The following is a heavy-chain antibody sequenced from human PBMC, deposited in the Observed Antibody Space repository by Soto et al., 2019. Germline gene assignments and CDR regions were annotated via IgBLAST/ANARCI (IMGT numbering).Heavy chain of an antibody. CDR3: AGGYYYDSSGYYFGGDY. Sequence: QVQLVQSGAEVKKPGSSVKVSCKASGGTFSSYAISWVRQAPGQGLEWMGGIIPIFGTANYAQKFQGRVTITADKSTSKGYMELSSLRSEDTAVYYCAGGYYYDSSGYYFGGDYWGQGTLVTVSS. CDR1: GGTFSSYA. CDR2: IIPIFGTA. J-gene: IGHJ4*02. D-gene: IGHD3-22*01. V-gene: IGHV1-69*06.